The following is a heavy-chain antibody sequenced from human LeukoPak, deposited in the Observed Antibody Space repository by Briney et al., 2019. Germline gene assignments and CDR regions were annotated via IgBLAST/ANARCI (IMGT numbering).Heavy chain of an antibody. D-gene: IGHD3-22*01. CDR1: GFTFSSYG. V-gene: IGHV3-30*18. J-gene: IGHJ1*01. Sequence: GRSLRLSCAASGFTFSSYGMHWVRQAPGKGLEWVAVISYDGSNKYYADSVKGRLTISRDNSKNTLYLQMNSLRAEDTAVYYCAKDAYYYDSSPFQHWGQGTLVTVSS. CDR2: ISYDGSNK. CDR3: AKDAYYYDSSPFQH.